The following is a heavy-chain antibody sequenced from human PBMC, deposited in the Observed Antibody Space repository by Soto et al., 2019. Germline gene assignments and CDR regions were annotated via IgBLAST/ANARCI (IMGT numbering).Heavy chain of an antibody. D-gene: IGHD3-3*01. Sequence: QVQLVESGGGVVQPGRSLRLSCAASGFTFSSYGMHWVRQAPGKGLEWVAVISYDGSNKYYADSVKGRFTISRDNSKNTLYLQMNSLRAEDTAVYYCARDLDGVGNWFDPWGQGTLVTVSS. CDR2: ISYDGSNK. CDR1: GFTFSSYG. J-gene: IGHJ5*02. V-gene: IGHV3-30*03. CDR3: ARDLDGVGNWFDP.